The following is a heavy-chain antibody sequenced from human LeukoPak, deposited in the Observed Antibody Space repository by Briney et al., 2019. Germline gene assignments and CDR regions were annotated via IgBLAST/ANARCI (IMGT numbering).Heavy chain of an antibody. CDR1: GFTVSGNY. V-gene: IGHV3-53*01. CDR2: IYSGGST. CDR3: AREGNWNYFDY. J-gene: IGHJ4*02. Sequence: TGGSLRLSCAASGFTVSGNYMSWVRQAPGKGLEWVSVIYSGGSTYYADSVKGRFTISRDNSKNTLYLQMNSLRAEDTAVYYCAREGNWNYFDYWGQGTLVTVSS. D-gene: IGHD1-20*01.